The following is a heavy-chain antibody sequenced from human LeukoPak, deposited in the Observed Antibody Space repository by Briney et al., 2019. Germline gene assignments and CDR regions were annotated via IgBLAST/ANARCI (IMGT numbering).Heavy chain of an antibody. Sequence: PGRSLRLSCAASGFSFSSYAMHWVRQAPGKGLEWVAVIWYDGGNKYYADSVKGRFTISRDNSKNTLYLEMNSLRAEDTAVYYCARGLTQIPRLATRLGHWGQGTLVTVSS. J-gene: IGHJ4*02. CDR1: GFSFSSYA. V-gene: IGHV3-33*01. CDR3: ARGLTQIPRLATRLGH. CDR2: IWYDGGNK. D-gene: IGHD4-23*01.